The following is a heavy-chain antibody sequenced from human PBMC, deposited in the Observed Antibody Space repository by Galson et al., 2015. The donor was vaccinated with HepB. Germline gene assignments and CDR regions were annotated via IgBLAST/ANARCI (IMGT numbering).Heavy chain of an antibody. J-gene: IGHJ4*02. CDR2: IYYSGST. CDR1: GGSISSSSYS. CDR3: ARHLRGYCSSPSCHSDY. D-gene: IGHD2-2*01. V-gene: IGHV4-39*01. Sequence: TLSLTCTVSGGSISSSSYSWGWIRQPPGKGLEWIGSIYYSGSTYYNPSLKSRVTMSVDTSKNQFSLKLGSVTAADMAVYYCARHLRGYCSSPSCHSDYWGQGTLVTVSS.